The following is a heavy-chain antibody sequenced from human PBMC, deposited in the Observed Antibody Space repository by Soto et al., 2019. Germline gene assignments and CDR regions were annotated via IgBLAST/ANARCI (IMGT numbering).Heavy chain of an antibody. V-gene: IGHV4-34*01. CDR2: ISQSGFT. Sequence: QVQLQQWGAGLLRASETLSLTCAVSSESLRGYYWTWIRQSPGKGLEWIGEISQSGFTNYNPSLESRVNMSVATSKSQFSLHLTSVTAADTAVYYCARGLFSSGWYSYFDPWGQGTPVTVSS. D-gene: IGHD6-19*01. J-gene: IGHJ5*02. CDR1: SESLRGYY. CDR3: ARGLFSSGWYSYFDP.